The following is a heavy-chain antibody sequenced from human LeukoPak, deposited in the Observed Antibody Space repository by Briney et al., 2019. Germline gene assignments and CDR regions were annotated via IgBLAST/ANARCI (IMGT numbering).Heavy chain of an antibody. CDR3: ARVMIPNNDAFDI. V-gene: IGHV3-7*01. D-gene: IGHD3-3*01. CDR1: GFTFSSYW. J-gene: IGHJ3*02. Sequence: GGSLRLSCAASGFTFSSYWMSWVRQAPGKGLEWVANIKQGGSEKYYVDSVKGRFTISRDNAKNSLYLQMNSLRAEDTAVYYCARVMIPNNDAFDIWGQGTMVTVSS. CDR2: IKQGGSEK.